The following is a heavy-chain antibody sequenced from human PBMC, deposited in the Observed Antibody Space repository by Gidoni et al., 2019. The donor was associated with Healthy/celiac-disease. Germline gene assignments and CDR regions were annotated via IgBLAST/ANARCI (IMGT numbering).Heavy chain of an antibody. J-gene: IGHJ2*01. Sequence: QVQLVQSGAEGKKPGYSVKVSCKAYGGNFSSYAISWVRQAPGQGLEWMGGIIPIFGTANYAQKFQGRVTITADESTSTAYMELSSLRSEDTAVYYCARETYGDQPYWYFDLWGRGTLVTVSS. CDR2: IIPIFGTA. CDR1: GGNFSSYA. V-gene: IGHV1-69*01. CDR3: ARETYGDQPYWYFDL. D-gene: IGHD4-17*01.